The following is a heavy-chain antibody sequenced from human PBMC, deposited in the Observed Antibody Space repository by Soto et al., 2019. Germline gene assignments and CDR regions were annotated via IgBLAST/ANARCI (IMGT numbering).Heavy chain of an antibody. CDR2: IYNDGST. Sequence: EVQLVESGGGLVQPGGSLRLSCAASGFIVSSSYMSWVRQAPGKGLEWVSIIYNDGSTYYADSVKGRFTISRDNSKNTLYLQILSLSAEDTAVYYCARDSYTRPWGQGTLVTVSS. D-gene: IGHD4-4*01. CDR1: GFIVSSSY. J-gene: IGHJ5*02. CDR3: ARDSYTRP. V-gene: IGHV3-66*01.